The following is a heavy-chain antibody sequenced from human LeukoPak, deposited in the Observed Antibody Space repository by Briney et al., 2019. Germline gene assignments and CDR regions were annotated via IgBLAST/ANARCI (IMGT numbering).Heavy chain of an antibody. CDR1: GFTFSSYA. CDR2: ISGSGGST. J-gene: IGHJ6*03. CDR3: ASQIGTTGYYYYYMDV. V-gene: IGHV3-23*01. D-gene: IGHD1-7*01. Sequence: PGGSLRLSCAASGFTFSSYAMSWVRQAPGKGREWVSAISGSGGSTYSADPEKGRFTISRDNSKHTLFLQMNSPRGDDTAVYYCASQIGTTGYYYYYMDVWGEGPTVTVSS.